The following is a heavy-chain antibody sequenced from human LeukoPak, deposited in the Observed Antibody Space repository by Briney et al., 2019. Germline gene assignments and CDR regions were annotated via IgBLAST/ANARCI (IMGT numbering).Heavy chain of an antibody. Sequence: GGSLRLSCAASGFTFSYYSMNWVRQAPGKGLEWVSYIDNRSGTIYYADSVKGRFTISRDNAKNSLYLQMNSLRAEDTAVYYCARQLDTAMVSPPDYWGQGTLVTVSS. CDR2: IDNRSGTI. V-gene: IGHV3-48*01. J-gene: IGHJ4*02. CDR1: GFTFSYYS. CDR3: ARQLDTAMVSPPDY. D-gene: IGHD5-18*01.